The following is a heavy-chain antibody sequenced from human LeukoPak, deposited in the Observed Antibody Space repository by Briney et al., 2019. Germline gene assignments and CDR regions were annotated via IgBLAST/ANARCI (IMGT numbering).Heavy chain of an antibody. V-gene: IGHV3-23*01. CDR3: ATTLRSGSYYFDS. CDR2: IIESGGST. CDR1: GFTFSTYA. J-gene: IGHJ4*02. D-gene: IGHD1-26*01. Sequence: GGSLRLSCAASGFTFSTYAMTWVRQAPGKGLEWVSGIIESGGSTFYADSVKGRFSISRDNSKNTLYLQMNSLRVEDTAVYYCATTLRSGSYYFDSWGQGTLVTVSS.